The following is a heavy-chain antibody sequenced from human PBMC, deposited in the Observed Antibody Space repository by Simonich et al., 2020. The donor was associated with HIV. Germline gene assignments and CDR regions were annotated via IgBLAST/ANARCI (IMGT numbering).Heavy chain of an antibody. D-gene: IGHD4-17*01. Sequence: QVQLQQWCAGLLKPSETLSLTCAVYGGSFRGYYWSWIRQPTGNGLVWIGEHNHSGTTNYNPSLRSRDTISVDTSKNQFSLKLSSVTAADTAVYYCARRHPTTVTTPYFDYWGQGTLVTVSS. J-gene: IGHJ4*02. CDR3: ARRHPTTVTTPYFDY. V-gene: IGHV4-34*01. CDR2: HNHSGTT. CDR1: GGSFRGYY.